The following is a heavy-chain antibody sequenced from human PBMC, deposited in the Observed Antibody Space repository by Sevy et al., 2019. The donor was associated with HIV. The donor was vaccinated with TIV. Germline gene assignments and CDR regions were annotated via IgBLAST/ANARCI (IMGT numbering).Heavy chain of an antibody. CDR1: GFTFSAYW. CDR2: IKSDGSDK. V-gene: IGHV3-7*01. Sequence: GGSLRLSCAASGFTFSAYWMNWVRQAPGKGLEWVASIKSDGSDKHYVDSVEGRFTISRDNAKNSLYLQMNSLRVEDTAVYYCAEETVGRFDSWGQGTLVTVSS. CDR3: AEETVGRFDS. J-gene: IGHJ4*02. D-gene: IGHD3-16*01.